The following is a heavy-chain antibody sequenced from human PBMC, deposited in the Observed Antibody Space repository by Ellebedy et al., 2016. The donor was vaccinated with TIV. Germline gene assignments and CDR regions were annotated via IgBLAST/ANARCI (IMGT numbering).Heavy chain of an antibody. D-gene: IGHD2-21*01. J-gene: IGHJ4*02. CDR2: FQSGGVT. V-gene: IGHV3-66*01. Sequence: PGGSLRLSCAAPGVTVSSYNMNWVRQAPGKGLEWVSVFQSGGVTHYADSVKGRFTVSRDNSRNTLYLQMNGLSVEDTAVYYCTRARGGGGSVDYWGQGTLVTVSS. CDR1: GVTVSSYN. CDR3: TRARGGGGSVDY.